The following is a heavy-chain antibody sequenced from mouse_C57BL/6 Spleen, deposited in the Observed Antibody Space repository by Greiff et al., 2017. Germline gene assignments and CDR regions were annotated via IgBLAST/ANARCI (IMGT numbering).Heavy chain of an antibody. CDR3: ARYSLYYGSSWWYFDV. Sequence: EVQLQQSGPELVKPGASVKISCKASGYTFTDYYMNWVKQSHGKSLEWIGDINPNNGGTSYNQKFKGKATLTVDKSSSTAYMELRSLTSEDSAVYYCARYSLYYGSSWWYFDVWGTGTTVTVSS. V-gene: IGHV1-26*01. CDR1: GYTFTDYY. D-gene: IGHD1-1*01. J-gene: IGHJ1*03. CDR2: INPNNGGT.